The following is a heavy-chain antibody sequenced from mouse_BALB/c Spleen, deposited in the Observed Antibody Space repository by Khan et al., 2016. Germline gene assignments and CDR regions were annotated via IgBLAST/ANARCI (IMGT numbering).Heavy chain of an antibody. CDR3: TTRVTH. CDR2: IYPGSGGT. D-gene: IGHD2-5*01. V-gene: IGHV1-15*01. CDR1: GYTFADYE. J-gene: IGHJ3*01. Sequence: QVQLKQSGAELVRPGASVKLSCKAVGYTFADYEMHWVIQTPVHGLEWIGLIYPGSGGTAYNQKFEGKATLTADKSSSTAYMQLSSLTSEDSAVYYCTTRVTHWGQGTLVTVSA.